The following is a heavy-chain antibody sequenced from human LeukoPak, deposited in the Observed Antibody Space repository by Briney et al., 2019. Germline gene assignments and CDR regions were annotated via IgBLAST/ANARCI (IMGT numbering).Heavy chain of an antibody. CDR3: ARAPVGLKADAFDV. CDR1: GFTFDDYG. CDR2: ITWNSGNL. V-gene: IGHV3-9*01. J-gene: IGHJ3*01. D-gene: IGHD1-26*01. Sequence: GGSLKLSCAASGFTFDDYGMHWVRQAPGKGLEWVSGITWNSGNLGYADSVKGRFTISRDNAKNSLYLQMNSLRDEDTAVYYCARAPVGLKADAFDVWGQGTMVTVSS.